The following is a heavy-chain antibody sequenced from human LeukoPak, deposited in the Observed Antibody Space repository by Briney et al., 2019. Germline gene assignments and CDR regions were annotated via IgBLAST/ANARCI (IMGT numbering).Heavy chain of an antibody. D-gene: IGHD6-13*01. CDR2: IKPDGSEK. V-gene: IGHV3-7*03. CDR1: GFTFSSYW. Sequence: GGSLRLSCAASGFTFSSYWMSWVRQAPGKGLEWVANIKPDGSEKHYVDSVKGRLTIARDNAKKSLYLQMNSLRAEDTAVYYCARGGGSSSWYSRRNWFDPWGQGTLVTVSS. CDR3: ARGGGSSSWYSRRNWFDP. J-gene: IGHJ5*02.